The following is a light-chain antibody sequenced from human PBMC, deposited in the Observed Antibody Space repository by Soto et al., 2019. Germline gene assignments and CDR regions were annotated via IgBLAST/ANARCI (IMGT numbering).Light chain of an antibody. Sequence: DIQMTQSPSTLSASVGDRVTITCRASQSISSWLAWYQQKPGKAQNLMNYKASSLESGVPSRFSGSGSGTEFTLTISSLQPDDFATYYCQQDNSYSWTFGQGTKVEIK. CDR2: KAS. V-gene: IGKV1-5*03. CDR3: QQDNSYSWT. J-gene: IGKJ1*01. CDR1: QSISSW.